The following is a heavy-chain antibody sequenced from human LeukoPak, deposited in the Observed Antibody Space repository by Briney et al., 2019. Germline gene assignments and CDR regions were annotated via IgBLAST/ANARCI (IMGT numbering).Heavy chain of an antibody. CDR1: GGTFSSYA. D-gene: IGHD3-22*01. CDR3: ARVGYYYDSSPFDY. Sequence: GASVKVSCKASGGTFSSYAISWVRQAPGQGLEWMGGIIPIFGTANYAQKFQGRVTITADEATSTAYMELSSLRSEDTAVYYCARVGYYYDSSPFDYWGQGTQVTVSS. V-gene: IGHV1-69*13. J-gene: IGHJ4*02. CDR2: IIPIFGTA.